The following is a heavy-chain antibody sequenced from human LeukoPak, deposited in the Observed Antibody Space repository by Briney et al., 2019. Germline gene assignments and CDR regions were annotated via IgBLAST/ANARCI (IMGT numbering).Heavy chain of an antibody. CDR3: ARPIFYAAALYYFDY. Sequence: GESLKISCKGSGYSFTNYWIGWVRQMPGKGLEWMGIIYPGDSHTRYNPSFQGQVTISADKSLSTAYLQWSSLKASDTAMYYCARPIFYAAALYYFDYWGQGTLVTVSS. J-gene: IGHJ4*02. CDR2: IYPGDSHT. D-gene: IGHD6-13*01. V-gene: IGHV5-51*01. CDR1: GYSFTNYW.